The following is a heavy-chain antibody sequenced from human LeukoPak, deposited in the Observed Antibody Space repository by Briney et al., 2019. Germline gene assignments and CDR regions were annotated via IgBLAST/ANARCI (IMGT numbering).Heavy chain of an antibody. CDR2: IYYSGST. CDR3: ARVSAYYGSGSYHPNWFDP. CDR1: GGSISSGGYY. V-gene: IGHV4-31*03. Sequence: SQTLSLTCTVSGGSISSGGYYWSWIRQHPGKGLEWIGYIYYSGSTYYNPSLKSRVTISVDTSKNQFSLKLSSVTAADTAVYYYARVSAYYGSGSYHPNWFDPWGQGTLVTVSS. D-gene: IGHD3-10*01. J-gene: IGHJ5*02.